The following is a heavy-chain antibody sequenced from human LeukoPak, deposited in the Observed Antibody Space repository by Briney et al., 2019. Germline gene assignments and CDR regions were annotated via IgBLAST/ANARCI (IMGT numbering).Heavy chain of an antibody. CDR1: GYTFTSYG. J-gene: IGHJ4*02. D-gene: IGHD6-6*01. V-gene: IGHV1-18*01. CDR3: ARSYISYYYFDY. CDR2: ISAYNGST. Sequence: GASVKVSCKASGYTFTSYGISWVRQAPGQGLEWMGWISAYNGSTNYAQKLQGRVTMTTDTSTSTAYMELRSLRSDDTAVYYCARSYISYYYFDYWGQGALVTVSS.